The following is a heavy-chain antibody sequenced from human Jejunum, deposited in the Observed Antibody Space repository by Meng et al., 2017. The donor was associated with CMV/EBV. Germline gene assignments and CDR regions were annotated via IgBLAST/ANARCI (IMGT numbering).Heavy chain of an antibody. Sequence: QDQVVHSGGECETPQASVNVSFKASGYTFTNYGNTWVRQSPGQGLEWMGWISAYNGNTNHAQTLQGRVTMTTDTSTSTAYMELGSLRSDDTAVYYCARVEVGITSGDYWGQGTLVTVSS. J-gene: IGHJ4*02. V-gene: IGHV1-18*01. D-gene: IGHD1-26*01. CDR3: ARVEVGITSGDY. CDR2: ISAYNGNT. CDR1: GYTFTNYG.